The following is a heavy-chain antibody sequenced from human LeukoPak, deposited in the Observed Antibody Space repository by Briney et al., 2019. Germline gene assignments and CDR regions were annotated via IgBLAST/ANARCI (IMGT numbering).Heavy chain of an antibody. D-gene: IGHD3-16*01. V-gene: IGHV4-34*01. CDR3: ATFRWGVGFEY. Sequence: SETLSLTCAVYGGSFSGSFSDYYWTCIRQTPGKGLERIGEIHHSGSTNYNPSLKSRVTISVDTSKNQFSLKLNSLTAADTAVYYCATFRWGVGFEYWGQGTLATVSS. CDR1: GGSFSGSFSDYY. J-gene: IGHJ4*02. CDR2: IHHSGST.